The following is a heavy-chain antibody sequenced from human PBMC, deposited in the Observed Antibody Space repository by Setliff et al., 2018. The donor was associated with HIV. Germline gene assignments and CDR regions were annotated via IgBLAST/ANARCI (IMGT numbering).Heavy chain of an antibody. J-gene: IGHJ5*02. CDR2: INHSGTT. CDR3: TRLLRSGYSTTWYEGGAAWWFDP. Sequence: SETLSLTCAVSGGSFSGYYWSWIRQPPGKRLEWIGEINHSGTTKYTPSRESRVTILVDTSKNQFSLKLSSVTVADTAVYYCTRLLRSGYSTTWYEGGAAWWFDPWGQGTLVTVSS. D-gene: IGHD6-13*01. CDR1: GGSFSGYY. V-gene: IGHV4-34*01.